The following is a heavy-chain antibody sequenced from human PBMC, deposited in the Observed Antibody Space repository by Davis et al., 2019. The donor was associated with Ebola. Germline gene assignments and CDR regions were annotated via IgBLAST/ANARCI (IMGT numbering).Heavy chain of an antibody. V-gene: IGHV3-21*01. CDR1: GFTFSTYS. J-gene: IGHJ2*01. CDR3: VRDPALVVTGGGWFFGL. Sequence: GGSLRLSCEASGFTFSTYSMNWVRQAPGKGLEWVSSISSSSNYIYYADSVKGRFTVSRDNAKNSLYLQMNSLRAEDTAVYYCVRDPALVVTGGGWFFGLWGRGTLVTVSS. CDR2: ISSSSNYI. D-gene: IGHD2-21*02.